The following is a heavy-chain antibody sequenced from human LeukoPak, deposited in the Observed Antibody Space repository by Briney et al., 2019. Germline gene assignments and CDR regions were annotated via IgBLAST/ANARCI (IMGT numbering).Heavy chain of an antibody. CDR3: ARGQSVVVPAAERYYYYYMDV. V-gene: IGHV4-34*01. D-gene: IGHD2-2*01. Sequence: PSETLSLTCAVHGGSFSGYYWSWIRQPPGKGLEWIGEINHSGSTNYNPSLKSRVTISVGTSKNQFSLKLSSVTAADTAVYYCARGQSVVVPAAERYYYYYMDVWGKGTTVTVSS. CDR1: GGSFSGYY. CDR2: INHSGST. J-gene: IGHJ6*03.